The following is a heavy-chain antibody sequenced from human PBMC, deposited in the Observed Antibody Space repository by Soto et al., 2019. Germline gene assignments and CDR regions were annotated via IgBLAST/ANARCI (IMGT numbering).Heavy chain of an antibody. Sequence: EVRLVESGGGLVQPGGSLRLSCVASGFTFTNYWMSWVRQAPGKGLEWVANIKGDGSEKRYVDSVKGRLTISRDNAKNSVYLQMNSLRVEDTALYYCGRDEVRNGVGVWGQETTVTVSS. CDR1: GFTFTNYW. V-gene: IGHV3-7*01. CDR2: IKGDGSEK. J-gene: IGHJ6*02. CDR3: GRDEVRNGVGV.